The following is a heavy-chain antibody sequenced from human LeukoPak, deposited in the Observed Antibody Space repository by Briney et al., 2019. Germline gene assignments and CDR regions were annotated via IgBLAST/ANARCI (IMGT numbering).Heavy chain of an antibody. J-gene: IGHJ4*02. V-gene: IGHV3-74*01. CDR3: ARAVRVDY. D-gene: IGHD2-8*02. CDR2: INNDGSST. CDR1: GFIFSDHW. Sequence: PGGSLRLSCAASGFIFSDHWMHWVRQAPGKELVWLSRINNDGSSTIYADSVKGRFTFSRDNAENTLFLEMSSLRVEDTAVYYCARAVRVDYWGQGTLVTVSS.